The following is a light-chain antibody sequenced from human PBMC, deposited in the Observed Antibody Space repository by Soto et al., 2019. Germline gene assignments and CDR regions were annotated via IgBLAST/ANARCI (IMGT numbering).Light chain of an antibody. V-gene: IGLV2-8*01. Sequence: QSALTQPPSASGSPGQSVTISCTGTSSDVGRYNYVSWYQQYPGKAPKLMIYEVSKRPSGVPDRFSGSKSGNTASLTVFGLQAEDEADYYCSSYAGSNVVFGGGTKLTVL. CDR1: SSDVGRYNY. CDR3: SSYAGSNVV. J-gene: IGLJ2*01. CDR2: EVS.